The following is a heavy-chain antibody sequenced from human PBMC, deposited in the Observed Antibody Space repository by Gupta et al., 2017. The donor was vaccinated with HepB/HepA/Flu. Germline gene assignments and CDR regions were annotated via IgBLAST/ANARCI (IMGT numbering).Heavy chain of an antibody. V-gene: IGHV3-7*01. Sequence: EVQLVQSGGVLVQPGGSLRFSCTASVFTFSISCMCWVRPAPGKGLEWVANIKQDGIEKYYVDSVKGRFTISRDNGKNSLYLQMNSLRAEDTAVYYCAREQFGDQSTDKDFDYWGQGTLVTVSS. CDR3: AREQFGDQSTDKDFDY. D-gene: IGHD4-17*01. CDR1: VFTFSISC. CDR2: IKQDGIEK. J-gene: IGHJ4*02.